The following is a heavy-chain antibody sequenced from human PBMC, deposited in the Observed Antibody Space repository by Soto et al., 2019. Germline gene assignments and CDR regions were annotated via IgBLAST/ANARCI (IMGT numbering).Heavy chain of an antibody. CDR1: GYTFPSYG. CDR2: ISAYNGNT. J-gene: IGHJ4*02. Sequence: ASVKVSCQASGYTFPSYGITWVRQAPGQGLEWMGWISAYNGNTNYAQKLQGRVTMTTDTSTSTAYMELSSLRSEDTAVYYCARGPPTYYYDSSGYYDYWGQGTLVTVSS. D-gene: IGHD3-22*01. V-gene: IGHV1-18*01. CDR3: ARGPPTYYYDSSGYYDY.